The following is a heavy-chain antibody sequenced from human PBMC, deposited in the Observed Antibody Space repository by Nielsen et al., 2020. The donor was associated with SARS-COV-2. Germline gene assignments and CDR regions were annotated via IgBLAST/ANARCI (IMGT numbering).Heavy chain of an antibody. CDR1: GYSFTAYA. J-gene: IGHJ4*02. V-gene: IGHV1-3*04. D-gene: IGHD3-22*01. Sequence: ASVKVSCKASGYSFTAYAIHWVRQAPGQRLEWMGWISTDSGNTKYSQKFQGRVTVTADETTSTAYMELSSLRSEDTAVYYCARDPYFESSAYYDYFDHWGQGTLVTVSS. CDR3: ARDPYFESSAYYDYFDH. CDR2: ISTDSGNT.